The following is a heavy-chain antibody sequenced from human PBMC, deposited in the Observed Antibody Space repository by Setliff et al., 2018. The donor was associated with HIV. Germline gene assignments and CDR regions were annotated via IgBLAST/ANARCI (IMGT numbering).Heavy chain of an antibody. CDR1: GVSISDYY. CDR2: IYFSGST. Sequence: SETLSLTCTVSGVSISDYYWSWIRQPPGKGLEWIGYIYFSGSTNYNPSLKSRVTMSLDTSKSQFSLKLSSVTAADTAVYYCASLDGSESPYIYYYYMDVWGKGTTVTVSS. D-gene: IGHD3-10*01. V-gene: IGHV4-59*13. CDR3: ASLDGSESPYIYYYYMDV. J-gene: IGHJ6*03.